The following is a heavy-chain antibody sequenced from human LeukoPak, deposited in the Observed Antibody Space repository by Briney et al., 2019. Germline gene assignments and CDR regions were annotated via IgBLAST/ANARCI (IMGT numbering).Heavy chain of an antibody. D-gene: IGHD3-10*01. V-gene: IGHV3-23*01. Sequence: PGGSLRLSCAASGFTFSNYAMCWVRQAPGEGLEWVSAISVSGTSTYYADSVKGRLTISRDNSKNTLYLQMNTLRAKDTAIYYCAKDDSRGSGSSGWFDPWGQGTLVTVSS. CDR1: GFTFSNYA. CDR3: AKDDSRGSGSSGWFDP. J-gene: IGHJ5*02. CDR2: ISVSGTST.